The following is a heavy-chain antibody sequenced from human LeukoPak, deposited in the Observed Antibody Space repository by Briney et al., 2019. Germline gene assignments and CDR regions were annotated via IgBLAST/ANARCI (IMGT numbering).Heavy chain of an antibody. J-gene: IGHJ4*02. V-gene: IGHV5-51*01. CDR3: AILDYYDSSGYYFRPLVARTDV. D-gene: IGHD3-22*01. Sequence: GESLKISCKGSGYSFTSYWIGWVRQMPGKGLEWMGIIYPGDSDTRYSPSFQGQVTISADKSISTAYLQWSSLKASDTAMYYCAILDYYDSSGYYFRPLVARTDVWGQGTLVTVSS. CDR1: GYSFTSYW. CDR2: IYPGDSDT.